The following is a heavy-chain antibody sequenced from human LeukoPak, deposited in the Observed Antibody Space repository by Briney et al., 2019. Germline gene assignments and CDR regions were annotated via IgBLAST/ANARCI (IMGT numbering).Heavy chain of an antibody. CDR1: GESFSGYY. J-gene: IGHJ6*02. V-gene: IGHV4-34*01. Sequence: SETLSLTCAVYGESFSGYYWSWIRQPPGKGLEWIGEINHSGSTNYNPSLKSRVTISVDTSKNQFSLKLSSVTAADTAVYYCARGPRHYYYGMDVWGQGTTVTVSS. CDR3: ARGPRHYYYGMDV. CDR2: INHSGST.